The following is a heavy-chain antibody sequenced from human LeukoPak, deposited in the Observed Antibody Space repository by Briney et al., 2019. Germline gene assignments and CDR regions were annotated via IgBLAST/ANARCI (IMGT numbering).Heavy chain of an antibody. J-gene: IGHJ5*02. CDR3: ASWDTYYYGSGTQTWFDP. Sequence: PSETLSLTCGVDGGSFSGYYWTWIRQPPGKGLEWIGEINHSGGTSYNPSLKSRVTISLDTSKNQFSLKLSSVTAADTAVYYCASWDTYYYGSGTQTWFDPWGQGTLVTVSS. D-gene: IGHD3-10*01. CDR1: GGSFSGYY. V-gene: IGHV4-34*01. CDR2: INHSGGT.